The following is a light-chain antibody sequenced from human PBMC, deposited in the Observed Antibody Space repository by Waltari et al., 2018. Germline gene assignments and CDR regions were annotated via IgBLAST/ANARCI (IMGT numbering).Light chain of an antibody. CDR3: SLSGGINNVVV. Sequence: QSALTQPPSASASPGPSVTIPCPAASSDRNFNSAAWFQPPPGKAPNIIVYGVTKRPSGVPDRFSGSKSGNTASLTVSGLQVEDEAHYYCSLSGGINNVVVFGGGTKLTVL. CDR1: SSDRNFNS. V-gene: IGLV2-8*01. CDR2: GVT. J-gene: IGLJ2*01.